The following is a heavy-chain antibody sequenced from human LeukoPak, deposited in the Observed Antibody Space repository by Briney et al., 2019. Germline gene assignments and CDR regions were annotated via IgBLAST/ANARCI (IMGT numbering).Heavy chain of an antibody. D-gene: IGHD6-25*01. CDR1: GFTFSTYW. CDR3: AWCSGTKGAFDI. J-gene: IGHJ3*02. Sequence: QTGGSLRLSCAASGFTFSTYWMHWVRQAPGKGLVWVSRINRDASSIAYADSVQGRFTISRDNAKNSLYLQMNSLRAEDTAVYYCAWCSGTKGAFDIRGQGTMVTVSS. CDR2: INRDASSI. V-gene: IGHV3-74*01.